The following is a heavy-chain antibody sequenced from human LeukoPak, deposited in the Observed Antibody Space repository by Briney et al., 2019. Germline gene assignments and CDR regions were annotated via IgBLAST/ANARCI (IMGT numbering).Heavy chain of an antibody. CDR1: GFTFSSYG. CDR3: ASAENGGYFDY. Sequence: GGSLRLSCAASGFTFSSYGMHWVRQAPGKGLEWVAVISYDGSNKYYADSVKGRFTISRDNSKNTLYLQMNSLRAEDTAVYYCASAENGGYFDYWGQGTLVTVSS. J-gene: IGHJ4*02. V-gene: IGHV3-30*03. CDR2: ISYDGSNK. D-gene: IGHD3-16*01.